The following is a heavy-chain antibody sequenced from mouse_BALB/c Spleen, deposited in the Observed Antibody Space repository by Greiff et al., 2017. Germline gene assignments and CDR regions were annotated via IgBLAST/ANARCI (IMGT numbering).Heavy chain of an antibody. Sequence: VQLQQSGAELVRSGASVTLSCTASGFNIKDYYMHWVKQRPEQGLEWIGWIDPENGDTEYAPKFQGKATMTADTSSNTAYLQLSSLTSEDTAVYYCNAWGLRRDFDYGGQGTTLTVSS. V-gene: IGHV14-4*02. CDR3: NAWGLRRDFDY. D-gene: IGHD2-2*01. J-gene: IGHJ2*01. CDR1: GFNIKDYY. CDR2: IDPENGDT.